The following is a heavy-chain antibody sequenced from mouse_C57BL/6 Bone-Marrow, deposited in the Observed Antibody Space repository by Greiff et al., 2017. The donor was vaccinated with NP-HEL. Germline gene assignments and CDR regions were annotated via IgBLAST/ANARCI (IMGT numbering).Heavy chain of an antibody. V-gene: IGHV1-15*01. CDR3: TRDGYYIYWYFDV. D-gene: IGHD2-3*01. J-gene: IGHJ1*03. CDR1: GYTFTDYE. Sequence: VQLQQSGAELVRPGASVTLSCKASGYTFTDYEMHWVKQTPVHGLEWIGAIDPATGGTAYNQKFKGKAILTADKSSSTAYMELRSLTSEDSAVYYCTRDGYYIYWYFDVWGTGTTVTVSS. CDR2: IDPATGGT.